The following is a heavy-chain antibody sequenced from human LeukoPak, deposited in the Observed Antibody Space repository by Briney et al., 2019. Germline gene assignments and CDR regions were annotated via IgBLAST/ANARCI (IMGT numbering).Heavy chain of an antibody. CDR1: GFTFDDYA. Sequence: GGSLRLSCAASGFTFDDYAMHWVRQAPGKGLEWVSGISYNSDTIAYADSVKGRFTISRDNAKNSLYLQMNSLRAEDTALYYCAKDYCGGDCYSGWYFDLWGRGTLVTVSA. CDR3: AKDYCGGDCYSGWYFDL. D-gene: IGHD2-21*02. J-gene: IGHJ2*01. V-gene: IGHV3-9*01. CDR2: ISYNSDTI.